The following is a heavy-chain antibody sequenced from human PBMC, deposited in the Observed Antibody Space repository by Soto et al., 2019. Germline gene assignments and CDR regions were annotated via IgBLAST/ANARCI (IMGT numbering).Heavy chain of an antibody. CDR1: GGSISSYY. CDR2: IYYSGST. CDR3: ARDGRGYYYGMDV. V-gene: IGHV4-59*01. Sequence: LSLTCTVSGGSISSYYWSWIRQPPGKGLEWIGYIYYSGSTNYNPSLKSRVTISVDTSKNQFSLKLSSVTAADTAVYYCARDGRGYYYGMDVWGQGTTVTVSS. J-gene: IGHJ6*02.